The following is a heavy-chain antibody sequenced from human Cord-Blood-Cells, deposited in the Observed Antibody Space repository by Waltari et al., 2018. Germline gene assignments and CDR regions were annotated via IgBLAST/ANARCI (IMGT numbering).Heavy chain of an antibody. Sequence: EVQLVQSGAEVKKPGESLKISCKGSGYSFTSYWIGWVCQMPGKGLEWMGIIYPGDSDTRYSPSFQGQVTISADKSISTAYLQWSSLKASDTAMYYCARHVSGYYYYYGMDVWGQGTTVTVSS. D-gene: IGHD3-3*01. CDR1: GYSFTSYW. J-gene: IGHJ6*02. V-gene: IGHV5-51*01. CDR2: IYPGDSDT. CDR3: ARHVSGYYYYYGMDV.